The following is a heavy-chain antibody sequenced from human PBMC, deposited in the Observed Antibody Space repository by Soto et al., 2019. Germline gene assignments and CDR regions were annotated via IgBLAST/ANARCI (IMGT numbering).Heavy chain of an antibody. CDR1: GGSISSGGYY. J-gene: IGHJ6*02. D-gene: IGHD2-8*01. CDR2: IYYSGST. Sequence: KPSETLSLTCTVSGGSISSGGYYWSWIRQHPGKGLEWIGYIYYSGSTYYNPSLKSRVTISVDTSKNQFSLKLSSVTAADTAVYYCARDNMVSLGGMDVWGQGTTVTVSS. CDR3: ARDNMVSLGGMDV. V-gene: IGHV4-31*03.